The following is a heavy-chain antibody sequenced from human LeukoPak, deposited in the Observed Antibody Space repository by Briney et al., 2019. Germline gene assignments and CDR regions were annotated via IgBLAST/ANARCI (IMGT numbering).Heavy chain of an antibody. V-gene: IGHV4-59*01. CDR2: IYYSGST. CDR1: GGSISSYY. J-gene: IGHJ6*03. CDR3: ASANYYYYYYMDV. Sequence: SQTLSLTCTVSGGSISSYYWSWIRQPPGKGLEWIGYIYYSGSTNYNPSLKSRVTISVDTSKNQFSLKLSSVTAADTAVYYCASANYYYYYYMDVWGKGTTVTVSS.